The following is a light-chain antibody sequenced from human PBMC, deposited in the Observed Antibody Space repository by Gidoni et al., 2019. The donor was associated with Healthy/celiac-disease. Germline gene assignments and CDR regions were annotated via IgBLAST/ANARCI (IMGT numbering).Light chain of an antibody. CDR3: QVWDSSSDHVV. V-gene: IGLV3-21*02. Sequence: SYVLTQPPSVSVAPGQTARITWGGINLGSKSVHWYQQKPGQAPVLVVYDDSDRPSGIPERFSGSNSGNTATLTISRVEAGDEADYYCQVWDSSSDHVVFGGGTKLTVL. CDR1: NLGSKS. CDR2: DDS. J-gene: IGLJ2*01.